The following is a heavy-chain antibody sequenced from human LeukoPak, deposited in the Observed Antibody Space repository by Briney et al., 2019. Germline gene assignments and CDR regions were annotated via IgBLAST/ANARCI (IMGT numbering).Heavy chain of an antibody. CDR1: GFTFSSYW. CDR2: INTDGSSI. Sequence: GGSLRLSCAASGFTFSSYWMHWVRQAPGKGLVWVSRINTDGSSISYADSVKGRFTISRDNAKNTLYLQMNSLRAEDTAVYYCARVNPMGTFDYWGQGTLVTVSS. CDR3: ARVNPMGTFDY. J-gene: IGHJ4*02. V-gene: IGHV3-74*01. D-gene: IGHD3-10*01.